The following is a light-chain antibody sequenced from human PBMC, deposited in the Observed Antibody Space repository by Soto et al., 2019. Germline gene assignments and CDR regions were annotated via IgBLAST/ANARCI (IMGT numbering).Light chain of an antibody. V-gene: IGLV2-8*01. CDR2: EVS. CDR1: SSDVGAYKY. J-gene: IGLJ2*01. Sequence: QPVLTQPPSASGSPGQSVTISCTGTSSDVGAYKYVSWYQQHPGKAPKLMIYEVSKWASGVPDRFSGSKSGNTASLTVSGLQAEYEADYYCNSYVGNNIVVFGGGTKETVL. CDR3: NSYVGNNIVV.